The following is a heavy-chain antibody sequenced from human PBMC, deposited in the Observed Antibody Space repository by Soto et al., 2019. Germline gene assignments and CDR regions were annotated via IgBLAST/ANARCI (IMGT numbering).Heavy chain of an antibody. V-gene: IGHV3-23*01. CDR2: ISGSGGST. CDR1: GFTFSSYA. CDR3: AKAPIGDYGSYYYYYMDV. D-gene: IGHD4-17*01. Sequence: GGSLRLSCAASGFTFSSYAMSWVRQAPGKGLEWVSAISGSGGSTYYADSVKGRFTISRDNSKNTLYLQMNSLRAEDTAVYYCAKAPIGDYGSYYYYYMDVWGKGTTVTVSS. J-gene: IGHJ6*03.